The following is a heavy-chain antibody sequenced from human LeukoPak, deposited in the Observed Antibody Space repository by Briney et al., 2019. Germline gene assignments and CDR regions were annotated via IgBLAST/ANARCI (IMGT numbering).Heavy chain of an antibody. CDR2: IHYSGNT. CDR3: ARLGAGPTYYDFWSGYSSFYFDY. CDR1: GGSTSSSNYY. V-gene: IGHV4-39*01. Sequence: PSETLSLTCTVSGGSTSSSNYYWGWIRQPPGKGLEWVGGIHYSGNTYYNPSLKSRVTISVDTSKNQFSLKLSSVTAADTAVYYCARLGAGPTYYDFWSGYSSFYFDYWGQGTLVTVSS. J-gene: IGHJ4*02. D-gene: IGHD3-3*01.